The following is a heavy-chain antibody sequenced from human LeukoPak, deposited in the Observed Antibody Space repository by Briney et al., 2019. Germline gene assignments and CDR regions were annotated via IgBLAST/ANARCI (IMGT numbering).Heavy chain of an antibody. CDR2: IYYSGST. Sequence: PSETLSLTCTVSGGSISSSSYYWGWIRQPPGKGLEWIGSIYYSGSTYYNPSLKSRVTISVDTSKNQFSLKLSSVTAADTAVYYCARDMGELLDYYFDYWGQGTLVTVSS. D-gene: IGHD1-26*01. CDR3: ARDMGELLDYYFDY. J-gene: IGHJ4*02. V-gene: IGHV4-39*07. CDR1: GGSISSSSYY.